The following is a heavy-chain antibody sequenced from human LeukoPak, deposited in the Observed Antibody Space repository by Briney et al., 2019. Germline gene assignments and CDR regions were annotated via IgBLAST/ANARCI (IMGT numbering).Heavy chain of an antibody. CDR2: ISWNSGRI. V-gene: IGHV3-9*01. J-gene: IGHJ4*02. D-gene: IGHD2-2*01. CDR1: GFTFDDYA. CDR3: AKETQLPYFDY. Sequence: GRSLRLSCAASGFTFDDYAMHWVRQAPGKGLEWVSGISWNSGRIGYADSVKGRFTISRDNAKNSLYLQMNSLRAEDTALYYCAKETQLPYFDYWGQGTLVTVSS.